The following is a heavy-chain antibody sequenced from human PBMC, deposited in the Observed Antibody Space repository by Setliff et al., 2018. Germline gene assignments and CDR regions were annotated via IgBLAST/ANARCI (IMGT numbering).Heavy chain of an antibody. V-gene: IGHV4-4*02. D-gene: IGHD1-1*01. Sequence: PSETLSLTCAVSGDSISNDYWWSWVRQPPERELEWIGEINQSGTTNYNPPLKGRATISVDNSKSQFSLNLNSVTVADTAVYFCARGVRTGHLDSWGQGTLVTVSS. CDR1: GDSISNDYW. J-gene: IGHJ4*02. CDR3: ARGVRTGHLDS. CDR2: INQSGTT.